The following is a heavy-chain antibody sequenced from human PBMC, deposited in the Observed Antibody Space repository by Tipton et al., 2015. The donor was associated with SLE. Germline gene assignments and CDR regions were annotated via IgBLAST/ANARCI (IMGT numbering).Heavy chain of an antibody. CDR3: ARDKASLDYGSGSYSNFDY. D-gene: IGHD3-10*01. CDR1: GFTFNSHE. J-gene: IGHJ4*02. Sequence: SLRLSCVASGFTFNSHEMSWVRQAPGKGLEWVANIKQDGSEKYYVDSVKGRFTIPRDNAKNSLYLQMNSLRAEDTAVYYCARDKASLDYGSGSYSNFDYWGQGTLVTVSS. V-gene: IGHV3-7*01. CDR2: IKQDGSEK.